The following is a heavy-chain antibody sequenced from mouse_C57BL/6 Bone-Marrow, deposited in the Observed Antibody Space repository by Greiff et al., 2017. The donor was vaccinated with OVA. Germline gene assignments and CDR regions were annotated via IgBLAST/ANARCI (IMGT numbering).Heavy chain of an antibody. D-gene: IGHD2-1*01. V-gene: IGHV1-81*01. CDR1: GYTFTSYG. CDR2: IYPRSGNT. CDR3: AQGGNYDWYFDV. J-gene: IGHJ1*03. Sequence: QVQLKQSGAELARPGASVKLSCKASGYTFTSYGISWVKQRTGQGLEWIGEIYPRSGNTYYNEKFKGKATLTADKSSSTAYMELRSLTSEDSAVYFCAQGGNYDWYFDVWGTGTTVTVSS.